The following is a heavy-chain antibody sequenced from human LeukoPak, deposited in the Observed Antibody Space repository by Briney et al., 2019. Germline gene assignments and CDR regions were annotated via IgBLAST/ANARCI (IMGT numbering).Heavy chain of an antibody. CDR3: TRHVDCSSTSCYYYYYYMDV. CDR1: GFTFRGST. Sequence: GGSLRLSCAASGFTFRGSTMHWVRQASGKGLEWVGRIRSKANSYATAYAASVKGRFTISRDDSKNTAYLQMNSLKTEDTAVYYCTRHVDCSSTSCYYYYYYMDVWGKGTTVTVSS. J-gene: IGHJ6*03. V-gene: IGHV3-73*01. D-gene: IGHD2-2*01. CDR2: IRSKANSYAT.